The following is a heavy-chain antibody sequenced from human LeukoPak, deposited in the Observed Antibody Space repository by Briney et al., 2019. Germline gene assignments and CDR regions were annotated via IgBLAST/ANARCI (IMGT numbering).Heavy chain of an antibody. D-gene: IGHD6-19*01. CDR1: GGSFSGYY. V-gene: IGHV4-34*01. Sequence: SETLSLTCAVYGGSFSGYYWSWIRQPPGKGLEWIGEINHSGSTNYNPSLKSRVTISVDTSKNQFSLQLNSVTPEDTAVYYCARAPYSSGWYDYYYYGMDVWGQGTTVTVSS. CDR2: INHSGST. J-gene: IGHJ6*02. CDR3: ARAPYSSGWYDYYYYGMDV.